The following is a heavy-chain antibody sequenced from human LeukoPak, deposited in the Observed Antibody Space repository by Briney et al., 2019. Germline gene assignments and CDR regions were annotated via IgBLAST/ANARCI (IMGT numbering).Heavy chain of an antibody. V-gene: IGHV4-59*08. J-gene: IGHJ4*02. D-gene: IGHD3-10*01. Sequence: SETLSLTCTVSGGSISSYYWSWIRQPPGKGLEWIGYIYYSGSTNYNPSLKSRVTISVDTSKNQFSLKLSSVTAADTAVYYCARHGLLWFGELTYYFDYWGQGTLVTVSS. CDR3: ARHGLLWFGELTYYFDY. CDR2: IYYSGST. CDR1: GGSISSYY.